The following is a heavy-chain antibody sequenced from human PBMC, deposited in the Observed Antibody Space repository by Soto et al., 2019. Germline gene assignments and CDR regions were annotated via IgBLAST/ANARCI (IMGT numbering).Heavy chain of an antibody. V-gene: IGHV3-53*01. CDR1: GFTVSSNY. J-gene: IGHJ6*02. D-gene: IGHD1-26*01. Sequence: PGGSLRLSCAASGFTVSSNYMNWVRQAPGKGLEWVSVIYSGGSTYYADSVKGRFTISRDNSKNTLYLQMNSLRAEDTAVYYCARDLLFSPRIVGVTSGGMDVWGQGTTVTVSS. CDR2: IYSGGST. CDR3: ARDLLFSPRIVGVTSGGMDV.